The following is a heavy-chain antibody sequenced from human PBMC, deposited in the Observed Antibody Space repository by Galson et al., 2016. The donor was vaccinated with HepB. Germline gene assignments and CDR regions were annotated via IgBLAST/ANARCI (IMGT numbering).Heavy chain of an antibody. CDR3: ARDLKQWGVDY. V-gene: IGHV1-3*01. Sequence: SVKVSCKASGYTFTSYIIHWVRQAPGQRLEWMGWINAGNGNTKYSQKFQGRVTITRDTSASTAYMELSSLRSEDTAVYYCARDLKQWGVDYWGQGTLVTVSS. CDR1: GYTFTSYI. J-gene: IGHJ4*02. CDR2: INAGNGNT. D-gene: IGHD1-26*01.